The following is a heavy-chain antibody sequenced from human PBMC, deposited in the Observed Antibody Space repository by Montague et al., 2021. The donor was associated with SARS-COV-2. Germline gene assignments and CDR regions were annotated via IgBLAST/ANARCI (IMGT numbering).Heavy chain of an antibody. Sequence: ETLSLTCIVSGTSVRSYYWSWIRQPPGKGLEWIGYIYDSGSTNYNPSLRSRVTISVNTSKNQFSLKLSSVTAADTAVYYCARENTVTTFGGPYYIDSWGQGTLVTVSA. CDR1: GTSVRSYY. V-gene: IGHV4-59*02. J-gene: IGHJ4*02. CDR2: IYDSGST. CDR3: ARENTVTTFGGPYYIDS. D-gene: IGHD4-17*01.